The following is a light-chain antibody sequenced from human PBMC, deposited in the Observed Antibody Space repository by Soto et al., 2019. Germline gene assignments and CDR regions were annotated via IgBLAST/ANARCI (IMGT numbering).Light chain of an antibody. J-gene: IGKJ5*01. CDR2: AAS. V-gene: IGKV1-12*01. Sequence: DIHMTQSPSSVSASVGDIFTITCRASQGISSWLDWYQQKPGKAPKLPIYAASSLQSGVPSRLRGSGYGTDLTITISSMKTEDFETYYCQQANSFPLTFGQGTRLEIK. CDR1: QGISSW. CDR3: QQANSFPLT.